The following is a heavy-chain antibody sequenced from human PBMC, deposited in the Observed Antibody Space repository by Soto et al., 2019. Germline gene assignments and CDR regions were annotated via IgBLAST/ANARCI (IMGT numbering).Heavy chain of an antibody. CDR1: GSSIISSNYY. J-gene: IGHJ4*02. Sequence: SETLSLTCTFSGSSIISSNYYWGWIRQPPGKGLEWIGSIYYSGSPYNNPSLKGRVTISRDNSRNTVFLQMTSLRTEDTAVFYCARDIERIRGPHHNSVGPGHWGQGTLVTVSS. CDR2: IYYSGSP. CDR3: ARDIERIRGPHHNSVGPGH. V-gene: IGHV4-39*02. D-gene: IGHD1-1*01.